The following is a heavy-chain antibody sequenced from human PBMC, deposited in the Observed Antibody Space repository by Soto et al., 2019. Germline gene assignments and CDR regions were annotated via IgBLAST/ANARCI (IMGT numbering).Heavy chain of an antibody. D-gene: IGHD1-1*01. Sequence: SETLSLTCSVSGDSITSGGSYWSWVRHRPGKGLEYIGYISYSGTTYYNPSLKSRVTMSLDTSENQFSLRLSFVTAADTAVYYCAREIQFGPSSGRFAPWGQGTQVSVSS. J-gene: IGHJ5*02. CDR1: GDSITSGGSY. CDR2: ISYSGTT. V-gene: IGHV4-31*03. CDR3: AREIQFGPSSGRFAP.